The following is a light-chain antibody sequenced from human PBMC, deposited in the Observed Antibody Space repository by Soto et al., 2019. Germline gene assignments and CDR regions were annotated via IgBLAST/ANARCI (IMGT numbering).Light chain of an antibody. CDR1: QDISNY. Sequence: DIQMTQSPSSLSASVGDRVTITCQASQDISNYLNWYQQKPGKAPKLLIYDASNLETGVPSRFGGSGSGTDFTFTISSLQPEDIATYYCQQYDNLPPGTFGPGTKVDIK. CDR2: DAS. CDR3: QQYDNLPPGT. V-gene: IGKV1-33*01. J-gene: IGKJ3*01.